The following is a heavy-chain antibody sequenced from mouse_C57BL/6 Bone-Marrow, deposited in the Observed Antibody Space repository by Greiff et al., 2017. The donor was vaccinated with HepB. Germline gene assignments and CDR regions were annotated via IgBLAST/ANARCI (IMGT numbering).Heavy chain of an antibody. V-gene: IGHV1-5*01. J-gene: IGHJ2*01. Sequence: EVQLQQSGTVLARPGASVKMSCKTSGYTFTSYWMHWVKQRPGQGLEWIGAIYPGNSDTSYNQKFKGKAKLTAVTSASTAYMELSSLTNEDSAVYYCTFITTVVPYFDYWGQGTTLTVSS. CDR3: TFITTVVPYFDY. CDR2: IYPGNSDT. CDR1: GYTFTSYW. D-gene: IGHD1-1*01.